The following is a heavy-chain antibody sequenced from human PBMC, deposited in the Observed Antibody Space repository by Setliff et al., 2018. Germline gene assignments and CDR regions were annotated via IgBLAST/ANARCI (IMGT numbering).Heavy chain of an antibody. V-gene: IGHV3-23*01. CDR2: VSVSGDNT. Sequence: GGSLRLSCAASGLTFNSYAISWVRQAPGKGLEWVSTVSVSGDNTYYTDSVKGRFTTSRDNSKNTVSLQMSSLRTEDTAVYYCARRLPYFGMDVWGQGTTVTVSS. J-gene: IGHJ6*02. CDR3: ARRLPYFGMDV. D-gene: IGHD2-15*01. CDR1: GLTFNSYA.